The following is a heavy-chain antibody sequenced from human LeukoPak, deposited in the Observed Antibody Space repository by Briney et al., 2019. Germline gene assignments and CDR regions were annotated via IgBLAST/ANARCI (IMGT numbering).Heavy chain of an antibody. V-gene: IGHV4-4*07. CDR2: ICTSGSA. J-gene: IGHJ4*02. CDR3: AEGGQWLRV. CDR1: GGSISSYC. D-gene: IGHD6-19*01. Sequence: KPSETLSLTCTVSGGSISSYCWSCIRQPAGKGLEWIGRICTSGSANYNPSLKSRVTMSVDTSKNQFSLKLSSVTAADTAVYYCAEGGQWLRVWGQGTLVTVSS.